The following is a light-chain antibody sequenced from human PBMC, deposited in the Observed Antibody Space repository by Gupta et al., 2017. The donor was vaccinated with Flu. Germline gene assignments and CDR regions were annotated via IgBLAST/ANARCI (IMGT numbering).Light chain of an antibody. V-gene: IGKV3-11*01. CDR1: QTVDTY. CDR2: DIS. CDR3: QQRKSWPLT. Sequence: DILLTQSPATLSLSPGERATLSCRASQTVDTYLNWYQQKPGQAPRLVIYDISIRATGIPARFSGSGSGTDFTLTISSLEPEDFAVYYCQQRKSWPLTFGGGTKVEIK. J-gene: IGKJ4*02.